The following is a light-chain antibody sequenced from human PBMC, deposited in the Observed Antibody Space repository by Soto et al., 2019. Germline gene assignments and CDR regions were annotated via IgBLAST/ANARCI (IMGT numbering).Light chain of an antibody. CDR3: QQYSDWPRT. Sequence: MTQSPSSLSASVGDRVTITCRASQGISNYLAWYQQKPGQAPRLLIYGASTRATGIPARFSASGSGTEFTLTISSLQSEDSAVYHCQQYSDWPRTFGQGTKVDIK. CDR2: GAS. CDR1: QGISNY. J-gene: IGKJ1*01. V-gene: IGKV3-15*01.